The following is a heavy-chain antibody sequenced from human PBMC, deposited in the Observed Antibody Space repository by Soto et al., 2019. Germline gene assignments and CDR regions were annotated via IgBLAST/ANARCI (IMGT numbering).Heavy chain of an antibody. CDR3: ARAKAVVIAALDI. CDR1: GFMFNNSA. Sequence: PGGSLRLSCKASGFMFNNSAMTWVRQAPGQGLQWVASVSDNGGSRGGTYYADSVKGRLTISRDNSKNTLYLQLDSLTGADTAVYYCARAKAVVIAALDIWGQGTMVTVSS. V-gene: IGHV3-23*01. CDR2: VSDNGGSRGGT. D-gene: IGHD2-21*01. J-gene: IGHJ3*02.